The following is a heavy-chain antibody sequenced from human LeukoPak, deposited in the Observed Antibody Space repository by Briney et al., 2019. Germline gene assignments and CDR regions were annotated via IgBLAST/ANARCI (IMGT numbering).Heavy chain of an antibody. CDR3: TTEIVVGGYGDYDYYFDY. J-gene: IGHJ4*02. CDR2: IKSKTDAGTT. Sequence: GGSLRLSCAASGFTFSSYAMSWVRQAPGKGLEWVGRIKSKTDAGTTDYAAPVKGRFTISRDDSRNTLYLQMNSLKTEDTAVYYCTTEIVVGGYGDYDYYFDYWGQGTLVTVSS. CDR1: GFTFSSYA. V-gene: IGHV3-15*01. D-gene: IGHD4-17*01.